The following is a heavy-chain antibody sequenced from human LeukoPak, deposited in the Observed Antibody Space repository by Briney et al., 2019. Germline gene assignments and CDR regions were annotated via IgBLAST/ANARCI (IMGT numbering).Heavy chain of an antibody. V-gene: IGHV3-30*03. CDR3: ARAPDYAFDY. Sequence: GGSLRLSCAASGFPFSRYGMHWVRQAPGKGLEWVAVISFDGSDKYYVDSVKGRFTISRDNSKNTLYLQMNSLRAEDTAVYYCARAPDYAFDYWGQGTLVTVSS. CDR1: GFPFSRYG. D-gene: IGHD4-17*01. J-gene: IGHJ4*02. CDR2: ISFDGSDK.